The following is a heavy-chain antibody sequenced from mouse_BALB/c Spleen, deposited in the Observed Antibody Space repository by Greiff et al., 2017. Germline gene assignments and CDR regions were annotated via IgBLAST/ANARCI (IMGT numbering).Heavy chain of an antibody. CDR3: TVYYYGSSYAMDY. Sequence: EVKLVESGGGLVQPGGSMKLSCVASGFTFSSYWMSWVRQSPEKGLEWVAEIRLKSDNYATHYAESVKGKFTISRDDSKSHLYLQMNSLRAEDTGIYYCTVYYYGSSYAMDYWGQGTSVTDSS. CDR2: IRLKSDNYAT. J-gene: IGHJ4*01. D-gene: IGHD1-1*01. V-gene: IGHV6-3*01. CDR1: GFTFSSYW.